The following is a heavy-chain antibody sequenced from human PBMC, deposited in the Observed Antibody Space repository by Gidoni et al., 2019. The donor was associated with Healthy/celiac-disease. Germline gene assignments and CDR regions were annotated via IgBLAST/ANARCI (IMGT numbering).Heavy chain of an antibody. CDR1: GGSFSGYY. D-gene: IGHD3-16*01. V-gene: IGHV4-34*01. Sequence: QVQLQPWGAGLLKPSETPSPTCAVYGGSFSGYYWSWIRQPPGKGLEWIGEINHSGSTNYNPSLKSRVTISVDTSKNQFSLKLSSVTAADTAVYYCARAWRKKLRLGEFGYWGQGTLVTVSS. CDR3: ARAWRKKLRLGEFGY. CDR2: INHSGST. J-gene: IGHJ4*02.